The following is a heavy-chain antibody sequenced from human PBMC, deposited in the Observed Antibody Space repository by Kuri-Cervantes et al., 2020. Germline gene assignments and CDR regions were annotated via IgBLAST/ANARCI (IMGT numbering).Heavy chain of an antibody. J-gene: IGHJ4*02. CDR3: ATGWKRGELDRLFDY. Sequence: ASVKVSCKASGGTFSSYAISWVRQAPGKGLEWMGGFDPEDGETIYAQKFQGRVTMTEDTSTDTAYMELSSLRSEDTAVYYCATGWKRGELDRLFDYWGQGTLVTVSS. V-gene: IGHV1-24*01. CDR1: GGTFSSYA. CDR2: FDPEDGET. D-gene: IGHD3-16*01.